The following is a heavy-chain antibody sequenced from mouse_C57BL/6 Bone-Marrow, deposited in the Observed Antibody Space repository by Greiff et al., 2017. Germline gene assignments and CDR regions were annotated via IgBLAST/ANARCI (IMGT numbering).Heavy chain of an antibody. V-gene: IGHV1-42*01. CDR3: ARRGWYCDV. CDR2: INPSTGGT. CDR1: GYSFTGYY. J-gene: IGHJ1*03. Sequence: EVQLQQSGPELVKPGASVKISCKASGYSFTGYYMNWVKQSPEKSLEWIGEINPSTGGTTYNQKFKAKATLTVDKSSSTAYMQLKSLTSEDSAVYYCARRGWYCDVWGTGTTVTVSS.